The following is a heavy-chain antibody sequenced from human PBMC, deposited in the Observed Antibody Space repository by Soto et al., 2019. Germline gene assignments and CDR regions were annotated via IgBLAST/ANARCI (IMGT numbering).Heavy chain of an antibody. Sequence: GGSLRLSCAASGFTFSNAWMSWVRQAPGKGLEWVGRIKSKTDGGTTDYAAPVKGRFTISRDDSKNTLYLQMNSLKTEDTAVYYCTTIHRQYCSGGSCQTLDYWGQGTLVTVSS. V-gene: IGHV3-15*01. D-gene: IGHD2-15*01. J-gene: IGHJ4*02. CDR3: TTIHRQYCSGGSCQTLDY. CDR2: IKSKTDGGTT. CDR1: GFTFSNAW.